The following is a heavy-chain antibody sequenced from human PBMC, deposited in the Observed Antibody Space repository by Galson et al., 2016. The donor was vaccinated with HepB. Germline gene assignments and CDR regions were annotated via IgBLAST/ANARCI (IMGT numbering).Heavy chain of an antibody. CDR2: ITGSGDST. Sequence: SLRLSCAASGFTFSRYSMTWVRQAPGKGLAWVSSITGSGDSTYYADSVKGRFTLSRDNSKNTVYLLMNSLRVEDTAVYYCARGKKWEPQPDYWGQGTLVTVSS. V-gene: IGHV3-23*01. J-gene: IGHJ4*02. CDR1: GFTFSRYS. D-gene: IGHD1-26*01. CDR3: ARGKKWEPQPDY.